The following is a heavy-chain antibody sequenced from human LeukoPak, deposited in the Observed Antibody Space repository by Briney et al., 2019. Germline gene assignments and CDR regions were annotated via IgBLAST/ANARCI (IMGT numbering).Heavy chain of an antibody. CDR3: TKVDRPGYSSTWSSQEEPHYNWFDP. D-gene: IGHD6-13*01. Sequence: GASVKVSCKASGGTFSTYGISWVRQAPGQGLEWVGGIIPIFGIANYAHKFQGRITITADDSTSTAYMELSSLRSEDTAVYYCTKVDRPGYSSTWSSQEEPHYNWFDPWGQGTLVTVSS. V-gene: IGHV1-69*13. CDR2: IIPIFGIA. CDR1: GGTFSTYG. J-gene: IGHJ5*02.